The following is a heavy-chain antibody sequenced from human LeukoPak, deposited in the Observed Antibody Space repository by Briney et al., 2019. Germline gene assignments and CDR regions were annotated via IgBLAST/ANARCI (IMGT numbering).Heavy chain of an antibody. J-gene: IGHJ3*02. CDR1: GGSISSSSYY. Sequence: PSETLSLTCTVSGGSISSSSYYWGWIRQPPGKGLEWIGSIYYSGSTYYNPSLKSRVTISVDTSKNQFSLKLSSVTAADTAVYYCARAGLRYFDWLFYPDAFDIWGQETMVTVSS. CDR3: ARAGLRYFDWLFYPDAFDI. V-gene: IGHV4-39*07. D-gene: IGHD3-9*01. CDR2: IYYSGST.